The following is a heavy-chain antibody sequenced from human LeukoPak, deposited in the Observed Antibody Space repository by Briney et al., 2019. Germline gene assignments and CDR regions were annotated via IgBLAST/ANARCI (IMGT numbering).Heavy chain of an antibody. CDR2: ISYDGSNK. J-gene: IGHJ4*02. CDR1: GFTFSSYG. CDR3: AKSLYDSSAYFDY. V-gene: IGHV3-30*18. Sequence: GGSLRFSCAASGFTFSSYGIHWVRQAPGKGLEWVAVISYDGSNKYYTDSVKGRFTISRDNSKNTLYLQMNSLRAEDTAVYYCAKSLYDSSAYFDYWGQGTLVTVSS. D-gene: IGHD3-22*01.